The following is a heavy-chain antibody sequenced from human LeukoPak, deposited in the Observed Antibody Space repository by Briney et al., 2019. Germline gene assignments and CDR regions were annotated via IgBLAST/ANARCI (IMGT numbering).Heavy chain of an antibody. CDR3: AKEWVYDSSGYSYYFDY. CDR1: GFTFSNYA. J-gene: IGHJ4*02. D-gene: IGHD3-22*01. Sequence: PGGSLRLSCAASGFTFSNYAMSWVRQAPGKGLEWVSVISGSGSSRNYADSVTGRFTISRDNSKNTLYLQMNSLRAEDTAVYYCAKEWVYDSSGYSYYFDYWGQGTLVTVSS. V-gene: IGHV3-23*01. CDR2: ISGSGSSR.